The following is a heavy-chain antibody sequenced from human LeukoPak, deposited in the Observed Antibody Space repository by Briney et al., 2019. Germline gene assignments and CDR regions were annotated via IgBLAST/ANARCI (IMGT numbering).Heavy chain of an antibody. Sequence: ASVKVSCKASGYTFTSYYMHWVRQAPGQGLEWMGIINPSGGSTSYAQKFQGRVTMTRDMSTSTVYMGLSSLRSEDTAVYYCARGVLGYCSSTSCSEKGGWFDPWGQGTLVTVSS. CDR2: INPSGGST. V-gene: IGHV1-46*01. CDR1: GYTFTSYY. J-gene: IGHJ5*02. D-gene: IGHD2-2*01. CDR3: ARGVLGYCSSTSCSEKGGWFDP.